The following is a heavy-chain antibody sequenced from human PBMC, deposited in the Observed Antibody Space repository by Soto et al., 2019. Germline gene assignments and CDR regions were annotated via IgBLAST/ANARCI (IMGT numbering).Heavy chain of an antibody. CDR1: GFTFSSYA. CDR2: ISGSGGST. V-gene: IGHV3-23*01. D-gene: IGHD3-10*01. CDR3: AKSVGSGSYYYCYGMDV. Sequence: GGSLRLSCAASGFTFSSYAMSWVRQAPGKGLEWVSAISGSGGSTYYADSVKGRFTISRDNSKNTLYLQMNSLRAEDTAVYYCAKSVGSGSYYYCYGMDVWGQGTTVTVSS. J-gene: IGHJ6*02.